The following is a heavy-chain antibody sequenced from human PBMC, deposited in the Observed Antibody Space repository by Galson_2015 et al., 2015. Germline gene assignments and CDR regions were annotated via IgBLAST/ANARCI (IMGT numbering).Heavy chain of an antibody. V-gene: IGHV4-31*03. CDR3: ARDSQGSGWPDYYYYYMDV. D-gene: IGHD6-19*01. CDR1: GGSISSGGYY. Sequence: TLSLTCTVSGGSISSGGYYWSWIRQHPGKGLEWIGYIYYSGSTYYNPSLKSRVTISVDTSKNQFSLKLSSVTAADTAVYYCARDSQGSGWPDYYYYYMDVWGKGTTVTVS. J-gene: IGHJ6*03. CDR2: IYYSGST.